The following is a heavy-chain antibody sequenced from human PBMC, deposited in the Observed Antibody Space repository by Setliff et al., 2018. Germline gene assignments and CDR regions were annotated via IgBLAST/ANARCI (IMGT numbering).Heavy chain of an antibody. CDR1: GYTFTRYA. J-gene: IGHJ6*03. Sequence: SVKVSCKASGYTFTRYAMNWVRQAPGQGLEWKGWINTNTGNPTYAQGFTGRFVFSLDTSVSTAYLQISSLKAEDTAVYYCARDSSGWSGFSRLVGVYYYYMDVWGKGTTVTVSS. CDR2: INTNTGNP. D-gene: IGHD6-19*01. V-gene: IGHV7-4-1*02. CDR3: ARDSSGWSGFSRLVGVYYYYMDV.